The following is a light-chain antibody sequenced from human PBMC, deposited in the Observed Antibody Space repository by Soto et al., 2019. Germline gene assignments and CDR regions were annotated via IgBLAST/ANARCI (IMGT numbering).Light chain of an antibody. V-gene: IGKV3-11*01. CDR3: QHRSDWQYT. Sequence: EIVLTQSPATLSLSPGERATLSCRASQRVSSYLAWYQQNPGQAHRLLIYDASNRATGIPARFSGSGSGTDFTLTIRSLEPEDFGVYYCQHRSDWQYTFGQGTKLEIK. CDR2: DAS. CDR1: QRVSSY. J-gene: IGKJ2*01.